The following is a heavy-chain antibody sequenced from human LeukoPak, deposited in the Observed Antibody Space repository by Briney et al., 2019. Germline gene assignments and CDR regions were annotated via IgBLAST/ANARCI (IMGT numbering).Heavy chain of an antibody. CDR1: GFTFSSYA. V-gene: IGHV3-30-3*01. CDR3: ARGHADFDI. D-gene: IGHD2-8*01. Sequence: GGSLRLSCAASGFTFSSYAMHWVRQAPGKGLEWVAVISYDGSNKYYADSVRGRFTISRDNSKNTLYLQVGNLRPEDTAVYYCARGHADFDIWGQGTMVSVSS. J-gene: IGHJ3*02. CDR2: ISYDGSNK.